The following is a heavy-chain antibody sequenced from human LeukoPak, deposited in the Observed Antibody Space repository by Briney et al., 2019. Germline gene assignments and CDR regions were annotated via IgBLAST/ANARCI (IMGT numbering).Heavy chain of an antibody. D-gene: IGHD3-10*01. J-gene: IGHJ5*02. V-gene: IGHV3-23*01. CDR1: GFTFSSYG. CDR2: ISGSGGST. Sequence: GGSLRLSCAASGFTFSSYGMSWVRQAPGKGLEWVSAISGSGGSTYYADSVKGRFTISRDNSKNTLYLQMNSLRAEDTAVYYCAKVPTSVVRGVVWFDPWGQGTLVTVSS. CDR3: AKVPTSVVRGVVWFDP.